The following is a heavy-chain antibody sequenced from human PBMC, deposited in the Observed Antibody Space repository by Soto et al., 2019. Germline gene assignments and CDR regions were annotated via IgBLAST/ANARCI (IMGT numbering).Heavy chain of an antibody. J-gene: IGHJ6*02. D-gene: IGHD3-3*01. V-gene: IGHV4-31*01. Sequence: SETQSLLCTVSFGSISSGRYYWSWSRQHPGKGLEWIGYSYYSGSTYYNPSLKSQDTLSLDTSKNQFSLNLSSVTAADTAVYYSTRALTVVLRLLEGGMDVWGQGTTVTVSS. CDR3: TRALTVVLRLLEGGMDV. CDR2: SYYSGST. CDR1: FGSISSGRYY.